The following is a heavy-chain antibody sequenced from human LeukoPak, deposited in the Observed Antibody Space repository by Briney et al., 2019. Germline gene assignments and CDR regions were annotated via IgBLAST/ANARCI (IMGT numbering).Heavy chain of an antibody. CDR1: GGSISSYY. CDR2: IYYSGST. J-gene: IGHJ4*02. V-gene: IGHV4-59*05. D-gene: IGHD3-16*01. Sequence: SETLSFTGTVSGGSISSYYWSWIRQPPGKGLKWIGSIYYSGSTYYNPSLKSRVTISVDTSKSQFSLKLSSVTAADTAVYYCATFTGEIRYWGQGTLVTVSS. CDR3: ATFTGEIRY.